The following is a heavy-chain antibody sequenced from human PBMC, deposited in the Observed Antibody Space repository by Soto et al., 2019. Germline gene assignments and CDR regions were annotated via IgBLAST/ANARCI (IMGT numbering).Heavy chain of an antibody. CDR3: ARNEGSTTVTKAYYYYYGMDV. J-gene: IGHJ6*02. V-gene: IGHV1-3*01. D-gene: IGHD4-4*01. Sequence: ASVKVSCKASGYTFTSYAMHWVRQAPGQRLEWMGWINAGNGNTKYSQKFQGRVTITRDTSASTACMELSSLRSEDTAVYYCARNEGSTTVTKAYYYYYGMDVWGQGTTVTVSS. CDR2: INAGNGNT. CDR1: GYTFTSYA.